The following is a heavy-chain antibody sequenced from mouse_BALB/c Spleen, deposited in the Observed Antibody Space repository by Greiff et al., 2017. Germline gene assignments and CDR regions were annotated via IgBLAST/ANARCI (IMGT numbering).Heavy chain of an antibody. CDR2: INPNNGGT. V-gene: IGHV1-18*01. CDR3: ARSYYGSSWDYAMDY. J-gene: IGHJ4*01. CDR1: GYTFTDYY. D-gene: IGHD1-1*01. Sequence: VQLQQSGPELVKPGASVKIPCKASGYTFTDYYMDWVKQSHGKSLKWIGDINPNNGGTIYNQKFKGKATLTVDKSSSTAYMELRSLTSEDTAVYYCARSYYGSSWDYAMDYWGQGTSDTVST.